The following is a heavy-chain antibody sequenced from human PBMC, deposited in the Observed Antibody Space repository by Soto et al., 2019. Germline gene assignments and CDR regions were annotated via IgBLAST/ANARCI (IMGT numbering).Heavy chain of an antibody. CDR1: GGSISGYY. CDR3: ARDKITGLFDY. D-gene: IGHD2-8*02. Sequence: QVQLQQWGAGLLKPSETLSLTCAAYGGSISGYYWTWILQPPGTGLEWIGEINHSGSTNYNPSLKSRVTISVDTSKNQFSLKLTSVTAADTAVYYCARDKITGLFDYWGQGTLVTVSS. CDR2: INHSGST. J-gene: IGHJ4*02. V-gene: IGHV4-34*01.